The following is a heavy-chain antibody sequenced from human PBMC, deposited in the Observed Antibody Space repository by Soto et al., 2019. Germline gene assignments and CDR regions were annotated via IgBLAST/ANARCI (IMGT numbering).Heavy chain of an antibody. Sequence: GGSLRLSCAASGFTFSDYYMSWIRQAPGKGLEWVSYISSSSSYTNYADSVKGRFTISRDNAKNSLYLQMNSLRVEDTAVYYCARDQSGWPTIDYWGQGTLVTVSS. CDR1: GFTFSDYY. V-gene: IGHV3-11*06. J-gene: IGHJ4*02. CDR2: ISSSSSYT. D-gene: IGHD6-19*01. CDR3: ARDQSGWPTIDY.